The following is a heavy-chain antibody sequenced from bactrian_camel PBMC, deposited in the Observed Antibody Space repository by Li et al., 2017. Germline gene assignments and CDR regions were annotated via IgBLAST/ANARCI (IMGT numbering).Heavy chain of an antibody. D-gene: IGHD2*01. CDR1: GFTFSSAC. CDR2: VHLGGGST. J-gene: IGHJ4*01. V-gene: IGHV3S1*01. Sequence: HVQLVESGGGLVQAGGSLTLSCAASGFTFSSACMAWFRQAPGKEREGVAAVHLGGGSTYYADSVKGRFTISRDNTKNTVYLQMNSLKPEDTAMYYCAAEGPGCDTMSPDECNFEGQGTQVTVS. CDR3: AAEGPGCDTMSPDECNF.